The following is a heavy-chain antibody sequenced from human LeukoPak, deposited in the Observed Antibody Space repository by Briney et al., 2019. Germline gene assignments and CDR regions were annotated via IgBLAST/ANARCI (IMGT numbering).Heavy chain of an antibody. V-gene: IGHV3-66*01. CDR1: GFTVSSNY. CDR3: ARTRLYYYYMDV. Sequence: GGSLRLSCAASGFTVSSNYMSWVRQAPGKGLEWVSVIYSGGTTFYADSVKGRFTISRDNSKNTLYLQMNSLRAEDTAVYYCARTRLYYYYMDVWGKGTTVTISS. J-gene: IGHJ6*03. CDR2: IYSGGTT.